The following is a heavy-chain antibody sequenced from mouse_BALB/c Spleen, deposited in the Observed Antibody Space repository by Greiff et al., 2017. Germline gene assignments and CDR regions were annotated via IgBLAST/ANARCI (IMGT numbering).Heavy chain of an antibody. Sequence: DVHLVESGGGLVQPGGSLKLSCAASGFTFSSYGMSWVRQTPDKRLELVATINSNGGSTYYPDSVKGRFTISRDNAKNTLYLQMSSLKSEDTAMYYCAREGVTTRYYAMDYWGQGTSVTVSS. CDR2: INSNGGST. CDR3: AREGVTTRYYAMDY. CDR1: GFTFSSYG. J-gene: IGHJ4*01. D-gene: IGHD2-1*01. V-gene: IGHV5-6-3*01.